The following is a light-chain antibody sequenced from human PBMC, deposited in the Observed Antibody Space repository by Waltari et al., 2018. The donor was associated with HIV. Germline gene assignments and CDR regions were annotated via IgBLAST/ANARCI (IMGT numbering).Light chain of an antibody. J-gene: IGLJ1*01. Sequence: QSALTQPASVSGSPGQSITISCTGTSSDVGGYNYVSWYQQHPGKAPKIMIYEVSNRPLWVSNLFSASKSGNTASLTISGLQAEDEADYYSSSYRSSSTLGVFGTGTKVTVL. CDR1: SSDVGGYNY. CDR2: EVS. CDR3: SSYRSSSTLGV. V-gene: IGLV2-14*01.